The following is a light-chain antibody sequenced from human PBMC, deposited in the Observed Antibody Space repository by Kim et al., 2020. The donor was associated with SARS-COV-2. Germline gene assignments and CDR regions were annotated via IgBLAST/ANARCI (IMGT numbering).Light chain of an antibody. CDR1: SLRSYY. CDR3: NSRDSNDNVV. CDR2: GKN. Sequence: SSELTQDPAVSVALGQTVRIPCQGDSLRSYYATWYQQKPGQAPIVVIYGKNNRPSGIPDRFSGSSSGNTASLTITGTQAGDEADYYCNSRDSNDNVVFGGGTQLTVL. V-gene: IGLV3-19*01. J-gene: IGLJ2*01.